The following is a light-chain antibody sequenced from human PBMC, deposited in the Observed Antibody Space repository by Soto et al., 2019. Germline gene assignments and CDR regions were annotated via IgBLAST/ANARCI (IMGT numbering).Light chain of an antibody. CDR1: QSVSSSY. Sequence: EIVLTQSPGTLSLSPGERATLSCRASQSVSSSYLAWYQQKPGQAPRLLIYGASSRPTGIPARFSGSGSGTDFTLTTSRLEPEDFAVYYCHQYDSSPLTFGGGTKVEIK. CDR2: GAS. J-gene: IGKJ4*01. CDR3: HQYDSSPLT. V-gene: IGKV3-20*01.